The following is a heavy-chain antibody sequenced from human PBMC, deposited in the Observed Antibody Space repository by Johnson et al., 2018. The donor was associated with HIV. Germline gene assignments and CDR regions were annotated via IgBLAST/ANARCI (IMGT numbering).Heavy chain of an antibody. CDR1: GFTLGGSP. J-gene: IGHJ3*02. D-gene: IGHD2-15*01. V-gene: IGHV3-73*01. Sequence: VQLVESGGGLVKPGGSLKLSCAASGFTLGGSPMHWVRQASGKGLEWIGHIRNKANSYATEYAASVKGRFTISRDDSKNTAYLQMNSLKSEDTAVYYCCKFVGYCSGGGCYTPGDIWGRGTMVTVSS. CDR2: IRNKANSYAT. CDR3: CKFVGYCSGGGCYTPGDI.